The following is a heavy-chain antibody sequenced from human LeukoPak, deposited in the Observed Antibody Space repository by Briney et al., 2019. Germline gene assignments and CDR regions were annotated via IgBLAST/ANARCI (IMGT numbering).Heavy chain of an antibody. CDR2: ISGDGGST. Sequence: GGSLRLSCVASGFTFRSYGMSWVRQAPGKGLEWVSVISGDGGSTYFADSVKGRFTLSRDNAKNSMSLQMNSLRAEDTAVYYCAPLNWVYPDGFDIWGQGTMVTVSS. CDR3: APLNWVYPDGFDI. D-gene: IGHD6-13*01. CDR1: GFTFRSYG. V-gene: IGHV3-23*01. J-gene: IGHJ3*02.